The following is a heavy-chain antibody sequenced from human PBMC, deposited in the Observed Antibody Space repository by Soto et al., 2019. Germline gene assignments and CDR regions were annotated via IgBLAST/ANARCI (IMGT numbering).Heavy chain of an antibody. J-gene: IGHJ4*02. CDR1: GYTFTSYG. CDR3: ARDSAPNDY. Sequence: QVQLVQSGAEVKKPGASVKVSCKASGYTFTSYGISWVRQAPGQGLEWMGWIRVYNGNTNYAQKLQGRVTMTTDTSTSTAYMALTGVKSDDTAVYYCARDSAPNDYWGQGTLVTVSS. V-gene: IGHV1-18*01. CDR2: IRVYNGNT.